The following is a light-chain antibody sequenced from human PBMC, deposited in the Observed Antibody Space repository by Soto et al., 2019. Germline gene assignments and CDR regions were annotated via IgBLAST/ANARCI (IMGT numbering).Light chain of an antibody. CDR2: GAS. V-gene: IGKV3-20*01. J-gene: IGKJ1*01. Sequence: EIVLTQSPGTLSLSQGERATLSCRASQSVSSRSLAWYQQKPGQAPRLLISGASSRAADIPDRFSGSGSGTDFTLTINRLEPEDFAVYYCQQYDSSPRTFGQGTKVDI. CDR3: QQYDSSPRT. CDR1: QSVSSRS.